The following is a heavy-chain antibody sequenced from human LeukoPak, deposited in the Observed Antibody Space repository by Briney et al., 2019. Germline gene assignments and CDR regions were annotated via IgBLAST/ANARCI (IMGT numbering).Heavy chain of an antibody. CDR3: ASGRQKLTPGGFQR. J-gene: IGHJ1*01. CDR2: IYHSGST. CDR1: GGSISSYY. Sequence: PSETLSLTCTVSGGSISSYYWSWIRQPPGKGLEWIGYIYHSGSTNYDPSLKSRVTISVDTSKNQFSLKLSSVTAADTAVYYCASGRQKLTPGGFQRWGQGTLVTVSS. D-gene: IGHD6-13*01. V-gene: IGHV4-59*01.